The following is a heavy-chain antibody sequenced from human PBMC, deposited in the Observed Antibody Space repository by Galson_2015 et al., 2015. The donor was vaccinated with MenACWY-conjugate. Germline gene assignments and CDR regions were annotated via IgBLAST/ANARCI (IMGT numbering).Heavy chain of an antibody. CDR3: ARLGGNYRTTSHFDY. V-gene: IGHV3-74*01. J-gene: IGHJ4*02. D-gene: IGHD1-26*01. CDR1: GFTFSTYW. CDR2: INSDGRST. Sequence: LRLSCSASGFTFSTYWMHWVRQAPGKGLVWVSRINSDGRSTSYADSVKGRFTISRDNAKNTLYLQMNSLRAEDTAVYYCARLGGNYRTTSHFDYWGQGTLVTVSS.